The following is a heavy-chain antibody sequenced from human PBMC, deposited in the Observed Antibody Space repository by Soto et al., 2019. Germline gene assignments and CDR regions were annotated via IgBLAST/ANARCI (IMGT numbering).Heavy chain of an antibody. CDR1: GFAFRSHW. J-gene: IGHJ4*02. D-gene: IGHD3-22*01. CDR2: ISSSSSYI. CDR3: ARDDYYDSSGYLAPLDY. Sequence: PGGSLRLSCGASGFAFRSHWMSWVRPAPGKGLEWVSSISSSSSYIYYADSVKGRFTISRDNAKNSLYLQMNSLRAEDTAVYYCARDDYYDSSGYLAPLDYWGQGTLVTVSS. V-gene: IGHV3-21*01.